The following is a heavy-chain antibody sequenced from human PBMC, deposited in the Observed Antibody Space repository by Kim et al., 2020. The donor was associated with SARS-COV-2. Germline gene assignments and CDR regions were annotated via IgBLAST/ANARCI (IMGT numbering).Heavy chain of an antibody. J-gene: IGHJ5*02. CDR1: GGSFSGYY. Sequence: SETLSLTCAVNGGSFSGYYWSWIRQPPGKGLECIGEINHSGSTNYNPSLKSRVTISVDKSKNQFSLKVSSVTAADTAVYYCARGGGFRWFDPWGQGTLVTVSS. CDR3: ARGGGFRWFDP. CDR2: INHSGST. D-gene: IGHD5-12*01. V-gene: IGHV4-34*01.